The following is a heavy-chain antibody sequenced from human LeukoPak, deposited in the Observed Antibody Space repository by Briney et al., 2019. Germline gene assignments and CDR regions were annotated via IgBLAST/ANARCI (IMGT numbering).Heavy chain of an antibody. CDR1: GFTFSSYW. Sequence: GGSLRLSCAASGFTFSSYWMSWVRQAPGKGLEWVANIKQDGSEKYYVDPVKGRFTISRDNAKNSLYLQMNSLRAEDTAVYYCAKGYGWEASYYYYYMDVWGKGTTVTISS. D-gene: IGHD1-26*01. J-gene: IGHJ6*03. V-gene: IGHV3-7*01. CDR3: AKGYGWEASYYYYYMDV. CDR2: IKQDGSEK.